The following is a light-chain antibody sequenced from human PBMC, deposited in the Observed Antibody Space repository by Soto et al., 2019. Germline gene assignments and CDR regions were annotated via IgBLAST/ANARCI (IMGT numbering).Light chain of an antibody. J-gene: IGLJ3*02. CDR3: QSTDNSGTYRV. CDR1: ALPQQY. V-gene: IGLV3-25*03. Sequence: SYELTQPPSVSVSPGQTARLTCSGDALPQQYAFWYQQKPGQAPVLVMCKDNERPSGIPERFSGSNSGTIATLTISGVQAEDEADYYCQSTDNSGTYRVFGGGTKLTVL. CDR2: KDN.